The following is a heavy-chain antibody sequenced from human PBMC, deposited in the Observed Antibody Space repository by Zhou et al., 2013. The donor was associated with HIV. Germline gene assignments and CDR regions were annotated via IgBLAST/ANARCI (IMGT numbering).Heavy chain of an antibody. CDR2: INPSGGST. Sequence: QVQLVQSGAEVKKPGASVKVSCKASGYTFTGHYMHWVRQAPGQGLEWMGVINPSGGSTIYAHKFQGRVTMTRETSTSTVYMDLSSLRSEDTAVYYCARAVVGASSLDYWGQGTLVTVSS. D-gene: IGHD2-15*01. CDR3: ARAVVGASSLDY. V-gene: IGHV1-46*01. CDR1: GYTFTGHY. J-gene: IGHJ4*02.